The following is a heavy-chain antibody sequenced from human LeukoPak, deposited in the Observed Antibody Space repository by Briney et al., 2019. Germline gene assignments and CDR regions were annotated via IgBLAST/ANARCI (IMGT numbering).Heavy chain of an antibody. J-gene: IGHJ4*02. D-gene: IGHD3-16*02. CDR3: AKDLRELSLYYYFDY. Sequence: GGSLRLSCVASGVTFTSFAMSWVRQPPGKGLEWVSAISGSGGTTYYADSVKGRFTISRDTSKSTLHLQMDSLRAEDTAVYYCAKDLRELSLYYYFDYWGQGTLVTVSS. CDR1: GVTFTSFA. V-gene: IGHV3-23*01. CDR2: ISGSGGTT.